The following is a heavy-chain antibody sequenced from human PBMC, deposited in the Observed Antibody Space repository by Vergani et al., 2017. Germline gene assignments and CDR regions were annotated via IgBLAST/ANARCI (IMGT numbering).Heavy chain of an antibody. Sequence: EVQLLQSEGAVVQPGGSLRLSCVASVFTFSSHALSWVRQGHGQGLEWVSSIKNTGKSTHYADSVKGRFTISRDNSKNTLYLQMNRLRGEDTAVYYCGRGSDNYNWGQGTLVTVSS. D-gene: IGHD5-24*01. CDR3: GRGSDNYN. CDR2: IKNTGKST. V-gene: IGHV3-23*01. J-gene: IGHJ4*02. CDR1: VFTFSSHA.